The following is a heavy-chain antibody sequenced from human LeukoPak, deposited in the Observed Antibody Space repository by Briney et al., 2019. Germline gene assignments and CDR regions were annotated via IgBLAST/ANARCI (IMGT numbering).Heavy chain of an antibody. Sequence: GGSLRLSCAASGFTFSSYSMNWVRQAPGKGLEWVAFIRYDGSNKYYADSVKGRFTISRDNSKNTLYLQMNSLRAEDTAVYYCAKDPHGSRSYYYYMDVWGKGTTVTVSS. CDR3: AKDPHGSRSYYYYMDV. J-gene: IGHJ6*03. CDR2: IRYDGSNK. V-gene: IGHV3-30*02. D-gene: IGHD2-15*01. CDR1: GFTFSSYS.